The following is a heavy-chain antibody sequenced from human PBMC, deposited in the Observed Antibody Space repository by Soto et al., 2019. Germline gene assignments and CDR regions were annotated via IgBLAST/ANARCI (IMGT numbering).Heavy chain of an antibody. CDR3: ARESPTSFDY. Sequence: PGGSLRLSCAASGFTFSSYAMHWVRQAPGKGLEWVAVISYDGSNKYYADSVKGRFTISRDNSKNTLYLQMNSLRAEDTAVYYCARESPTSFDYWGQGTLVTVSS. CDR1: GFTFSSYA. CDR2: ISYDGSNK. V-gene: IGHV3-30-3*01. J-gene: IGHJ4*02.